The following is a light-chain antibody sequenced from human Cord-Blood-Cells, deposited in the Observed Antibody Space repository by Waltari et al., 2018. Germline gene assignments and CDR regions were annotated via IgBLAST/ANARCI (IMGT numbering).Light chain of an antibody. CDR3: QQANRFPSG. CDR1: QGISSW. V-gene: IGKV1-12*02. CDR2: AAS. J-gene: IGKJ2*03. Sequence: DIQMTQSPSSVSASVGDRVTITCRASQGISSWLAWYQQKPGKAPKLLIYAASSLQSGVPSSCSGSGSVTAFTLTIRSLLLEGFEAYYRQQANRFPSGCGQGAKLEMK.